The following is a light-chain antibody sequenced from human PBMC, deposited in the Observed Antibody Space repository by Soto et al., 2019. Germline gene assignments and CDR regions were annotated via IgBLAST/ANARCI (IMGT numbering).Light chain of an antibody. CDR2: DVS. CDR1: SSDVGGYNY. J-gene: IGLJ1*01. Sequence: QSALTQPRSVSGSPGQSVTISCTGTSSDVGGYNYVSWYQQHPGKAPKLMIYDVSKRPSGVPDRFSGSKPGNTASLTISGLQAEDEADYYCCSYAGSYTDVFGTGTKLTVL. CDR3: CSYAGSYTDV. V-gene: IGLV2-11*01.